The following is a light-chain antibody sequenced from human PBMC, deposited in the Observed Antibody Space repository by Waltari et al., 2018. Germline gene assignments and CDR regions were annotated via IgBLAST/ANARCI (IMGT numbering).Light chain of an antibody. V-gene: IGKV3-20*01. CDR2: GAS. J-gene: IGKJ2*01. CDR1: QGVSSDS. CDR3: QQYGSSPYT. Sequence: EIVLTSSPATLSLSPGERATLSCRASQGVSSDSLAWYQQKHGQAPRLLIYGASSRATGIPDRFSGSGSGTDFTLTVSRLEPEDFAVYYCQQYGSSPYTFGQGTKVDIK.